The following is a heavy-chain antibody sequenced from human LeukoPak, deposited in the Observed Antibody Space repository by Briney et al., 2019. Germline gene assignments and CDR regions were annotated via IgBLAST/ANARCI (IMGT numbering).Heavy chain of an antibody. CDR1: GGSVSSGSYY. J-gene: IGHJ4*02. V-gene: IGHV4-61*01. CDR2: IYYSGST. Sequence: NPSKTLSLTCTVSGGSVSSGSYYWSWIRQPPGKGLEWIGYIYYSGSTNYNPSLKSRVTISVDTSKNQFSLKLSSVTAADTAVYYCAREASLPAALIDYWGQGTLVTVSS. CDR3: AREASLPAALIDY. D-gene: IGHD2-2*01.